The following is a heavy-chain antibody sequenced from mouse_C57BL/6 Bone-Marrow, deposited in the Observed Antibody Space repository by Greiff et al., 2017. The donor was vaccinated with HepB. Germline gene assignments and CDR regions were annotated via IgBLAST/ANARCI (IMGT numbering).Heavy chain of an antibody. Sequence: DVHLVESGGDLVKPGGSLKLSCAASGFTFSSYGMSWVRQTPDKRLEWVATISSGGSYTYYPDSVKGRFTISRDNAKNTLYLQMSSLKSEDTAMYYCARQDYGSRGFAYWGQGTLVTVSA. V-gene: IGHV5-6*01. CDR2: ISSGGSYT. CDR1: GFTFSSYG. D-gene: IGHD1-1*01. CDR3: ARQDYGSRGFAY. J-gene: IGHJ3*01.